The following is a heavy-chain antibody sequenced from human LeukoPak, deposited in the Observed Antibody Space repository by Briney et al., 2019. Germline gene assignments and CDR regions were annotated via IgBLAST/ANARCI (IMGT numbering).Heavy chain of an antibody. CDR2: ISACNGDT. D-gene: IGHD6-19*01. CDR3: ARGWLAYNWFDP. V-gene: IGHV1-18*01. Sequence: ASVKVSCKASGYTFTSYGISWVRQAPGQGLEWMGWISACNGDTNYAQKLQGRVTMTTDTSTSTAYMELRSLRSDDTAVYYCARGWLAYNWFDPWGQGTLVTVSS. J-gene: IGHJ5*02. CDR1: GYTFTSYG.